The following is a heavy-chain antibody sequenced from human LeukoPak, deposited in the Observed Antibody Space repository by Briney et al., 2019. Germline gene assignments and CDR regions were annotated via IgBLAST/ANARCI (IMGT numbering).Heavy chain of an antibody. Sequence: ASVKVSCKASGYTFTGYYMHWVRQAPGQGLEWMGRINPNSGGTNYAQKFQGRVTMTRDTSISTAYMELSRLRSEDTAVYYCARDIEGYSSGWLYYYGMDVWGQGTTVTVSS. V-gene: IGHV1-2*06. D-gene: IGHD6-19*01. CDR2: INPNSGGT. CDR3: ARDIEGYSSGWLYYYGMDV. J-gene: IGHJ6*02. CDR1: GYTFTGYY.